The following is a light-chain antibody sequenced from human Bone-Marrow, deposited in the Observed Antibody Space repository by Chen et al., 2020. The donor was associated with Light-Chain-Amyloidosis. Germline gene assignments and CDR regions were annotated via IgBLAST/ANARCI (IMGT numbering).Light chain of an antibody. CDR3: QSYDNSLSGSRV. CDR2: ANN. CDR1: SSNIGAGFD. V-gene: IGLV1-40*01. J-gene: IGLJ2*01. Sequence: QSVLTQPPSVSGAPGQRVTISCTGSSSNIGAGFDVHWYHRLPGTAPTLLIYANNNRPSGVPDRFSGSKSGTSASLAITGLQAEDEADYYCQSYDNSLSGSRVFGGGTKLTVL.